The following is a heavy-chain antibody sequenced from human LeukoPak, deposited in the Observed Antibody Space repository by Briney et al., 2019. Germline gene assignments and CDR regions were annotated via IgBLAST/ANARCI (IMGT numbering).Heavy chain of an antibody. CDR1: GGTFISYA. Sequence: ASVKVSCKASGGTFISYAISWVRQAPGQGVEWMGGIIPIFGTANYAQKFQGTVTITADQSTTTAYMELSTLRSEDTAVNYCARREVKAAPDDYYYYGMDVWGKGTTVTVSS. V-gene: IGHV1-69*01. J-gene: IGHJ6*04. D-gene: IGHD6-13*01. CDR2: IIPIFGTA. CDR3: ARREVKAAPDDYYYYGMDV.